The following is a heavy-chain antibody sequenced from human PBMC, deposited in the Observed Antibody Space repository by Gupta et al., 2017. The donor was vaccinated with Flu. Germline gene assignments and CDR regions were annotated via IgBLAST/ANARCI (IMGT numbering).Heavy chain of an antibody. V-gene: IGHV3-9*01. Sequence: EVRLVESGGGLVQPGGSLRLSCTASGFTFDDYAIHWVRQPPGRGREWVSQITWDSTKIDYADSVKGRFTTSRDNAKNSLYLQMDSLTVDDTAFYYCTRLGGGYYFDYWGQGALVTVSS. CDR3: TRLGGGYYFDY. CDR2: ITWDSTKI. J-gene: IGHJ4*02. D-gene: IGHD7-27*01. CDR1: GFTFDDYA.